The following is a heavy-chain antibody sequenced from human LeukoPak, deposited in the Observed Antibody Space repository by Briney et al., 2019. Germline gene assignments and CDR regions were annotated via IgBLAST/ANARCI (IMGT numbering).Heavy chain of an antibody. V-gene: IGHV1-69*05. J-gene: IGHJ6*03. CDR1: GGTFSSYA. D-gene: IGHD3-10*01. CDR3: ARDLVCRRYYGSGSYGGYYYYYMDV. Sequence: GASVKVSCKASGGTFSSYAISWVRQAPGQGLEWMGGISPIFGTANYAQKFQGRVTITTDEPTSTAYMELSSLRSEDTAVYYCARDLVCRRYYGSGSYGGYYYYYMDVWGKGTTVTVSS. CDR2: ISPIFGTA.